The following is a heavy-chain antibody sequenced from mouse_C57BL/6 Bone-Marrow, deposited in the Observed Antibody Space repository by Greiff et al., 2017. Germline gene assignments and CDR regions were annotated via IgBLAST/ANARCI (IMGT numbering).Heavy chain of an antibody. CDR3: ERITTVVAEGYAMDY. Sequence: QVQLQQPGAELVKPGASVKLSCKASGYTFTSYWMHWVKQRPGPGLEWIGMFHPNSGSINYNEQFKSKATLTVNKASITAFMHLRSLTSEDSAVYSCERITTVVAEGYAMDYWGQGTSGTVSS. J-gene: IGHJ4*01. V-gene: IGHV1-64*01. D-gene: IGHD1-1*01. CDR2: FHPNSGSI. CDR1: GYTFTSYW.